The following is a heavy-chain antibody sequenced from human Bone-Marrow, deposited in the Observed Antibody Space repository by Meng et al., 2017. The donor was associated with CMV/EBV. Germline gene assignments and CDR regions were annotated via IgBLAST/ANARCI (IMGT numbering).Heavy chain of an antibody. Sequence: SGGSISSGDYYWSWIRQPPGKGLEWIGYIYYSGSTYYNPSLKSRVTISVDTSKNQFSLKLSSVTAADTAVYYCARVVVVVLAARFDPWGQGTLVTVSS. CDR3: ARVVVVVLAARFDP. V-gene: IGHV4-30-4*08. CDR1: GGSISSGDYY. D-gene: IGHD2-2*01. CDR2: IYYSGST. J-gene: IGHJ5*02.